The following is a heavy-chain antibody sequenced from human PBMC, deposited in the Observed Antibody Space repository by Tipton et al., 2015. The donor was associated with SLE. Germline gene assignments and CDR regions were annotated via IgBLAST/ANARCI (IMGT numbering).Heavy chain of an antibody. J-gene: IGHJ4*02. Sequence: TLSLTCTVSGGSITSSGNYWGWVRQPPGKGLEWIGTMYYTGTTYYNPSLKSRVTISVDTSKNQSSLKLSSVTAADTAVYYCARPMGDYWGQGTLVTVSS. CDR1: GGSITSSGNY. CDR3: ARPMGDY. V-gene: IGHV4-39*07. D-gene: IGHD3-10*01. CDR2: MYYTGTT.